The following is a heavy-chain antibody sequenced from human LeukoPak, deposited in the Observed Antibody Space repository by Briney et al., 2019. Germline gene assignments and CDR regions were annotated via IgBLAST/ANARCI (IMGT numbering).Heavy chain of an antibody. CDR1: GYTFTGYY. Sequence: ASVKVSCKASGYTFTGYYMHGVRQAPGQGLEGMGWVNPNSGGTNYAQKFQGRVTMTRDTSISTAYMELSRLRSDDTAVYYCARQSSGWFGELYPGDYWGQGTLVTVSS. D-gene: IGHD3-10*01. J-gene: IGHJ4*02. CDR2: VNPNSGGT. CDR3: ARQSSGWFGELYPGDY. V-gene: IGHV1-2*02.